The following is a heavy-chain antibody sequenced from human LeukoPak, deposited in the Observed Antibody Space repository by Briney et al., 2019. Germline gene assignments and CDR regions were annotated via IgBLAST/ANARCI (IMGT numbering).Heavy chain of an antibody. J-gene: IGHJ4*02. Sequence: GGSLRLSCVDSGFTFRSYWMTWVHQAPGKGLEWVANIKEDGSEKYYVDSVKGRFTISRDNAKKSLYLQMNSLRAEDTAVYHCARALYGYFDYWGQGTLVTVSS. CDR2: IKEDGSEK. V-gene: IGHV3-7*05. CDR1: GFTFRSYW. D-gene: IGHD2/OR15-2a*01. CDR3: ARALYGYFDY.